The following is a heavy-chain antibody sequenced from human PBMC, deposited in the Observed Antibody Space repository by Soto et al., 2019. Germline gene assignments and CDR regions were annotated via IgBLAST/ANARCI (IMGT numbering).Heavy chain of an antibody. CDR1: GFTFSSYE. V-gene: IGHV3-48*03. CDR3: ARVKRLSTLDY. D-gene: IGHD6-19*01. J-gene: IGHJ4*02. Sequence: GGSLRLSCAASGFTFSSYEMNWVRQAPGKGLEWVSYISSSGSTIYYADSVKGRFTISRDNAKNSLYLQMNSLRAEDTAVYYCARVKRLSTLDYWGQGTLVTVSS. CDR2: ISSSGSTI.